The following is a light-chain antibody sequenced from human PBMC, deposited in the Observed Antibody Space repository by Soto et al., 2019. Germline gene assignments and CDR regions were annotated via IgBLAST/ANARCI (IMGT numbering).Light chain of an antibody. Sequence: QSVLTHPPSASGTPGQRVTISCSGSSSNIGSNYVYWYQQLPGTAPKLLIYSNNQRPSGVPDRFSGSKSGTSASLAISGLRSEDEADYYCAAWDDSLSAWVFGGGTKLTVL. J-gene: IGLJ3*02. CDR2: SNN. CDR3: AAWDDSLSAWV. CDR1: SSNIGSNY. V-gene: IGLV1-47*02.